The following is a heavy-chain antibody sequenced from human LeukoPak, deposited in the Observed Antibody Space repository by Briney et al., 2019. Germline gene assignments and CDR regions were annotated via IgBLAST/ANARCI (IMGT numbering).Heavy chain of an antibody. D-gene: IGHD2-15*01. Sequence: GGSLRLSCGAFGFNFRAFTMHWVRQAPGKGLEWVSLFSRNGVTTYYAESVGGRFTISRDNSKNSVYLQMDSLTTEDTAVYYCAKEKDTIYFDLWGQGTMVTVSA. CDR2: FSRNGVTT. CDR1: GFNFRAFT. J-gene: IGHJ3*01. V-gene: IGHV3-43*01. CDR3: AKEKDTIYFDL.